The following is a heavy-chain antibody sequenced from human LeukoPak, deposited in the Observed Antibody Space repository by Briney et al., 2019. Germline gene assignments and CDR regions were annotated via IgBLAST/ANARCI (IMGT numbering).Heavy chain of an antibody. CDR2: VHYAESS. CDR3: ARDDAVEAFDI. J-gene: IGHJ3*02. Sequence: SETLSLTCIVSGDSISSSYWSWIRQSPGKGLEWIGYVHYAESSYYNPSLKSRVTLSVDTSKNQFSLKLSSVTAADTAVYYCARDDAVEAFDIWGQGTMVTVSS. D-gene: IGHD4-23*01. CDR1: GDSISSSY. V-gene: IGHV4-59*01.